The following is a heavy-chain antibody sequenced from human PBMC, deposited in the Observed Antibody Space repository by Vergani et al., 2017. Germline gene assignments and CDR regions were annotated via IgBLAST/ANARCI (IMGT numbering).Heavy chain of an antibody. CDR3: ARDLRLLYNRFDP. CDR1: GFTFNKYG. V-gene: IGHV3-33*01. CDR2: TWYDGNNK. Sequence: QVQLVESGGGVVQPGRSLRLSCAASGFTFNKYGMHWVRQAPGKGLEGVAVTWYDGNNKQYADSVKGRFTISRDNSKSTMYLQMNSLRDEDTGVYYCARDLRLLYNRFDPWGQGTLVTVSS. J-gene: IGHJ5*02. D-gene: IGHD1-14*01.